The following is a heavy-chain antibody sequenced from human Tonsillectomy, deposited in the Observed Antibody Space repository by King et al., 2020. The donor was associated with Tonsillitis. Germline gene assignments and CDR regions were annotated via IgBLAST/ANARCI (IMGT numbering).Heavy chain of an antibody. J-gene: IGHJ6*03. CDR3: ARGSNYYYYYMDV. D-gene: IGHD3-10*01. CDR2: IYPGETDT. V-gene: IGHV5-51*03. Sequence: VQLVESGAEVKKPGESLKISCEGSGYSFTSYWIGWVRQMPGKGLEWMGIIYPGETDTKYSPSFQGQVTISADKSISTAYLQWSSLKASDTAKYYCARGSNYYYYYMDVWGKGTTVTVSS. CDR1: GYSFTSYW.